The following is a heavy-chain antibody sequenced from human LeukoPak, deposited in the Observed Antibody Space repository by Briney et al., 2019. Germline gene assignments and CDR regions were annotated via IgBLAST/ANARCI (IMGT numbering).Heavy chain of an antibody. CDR2: ADPEDGET. CDR3: ATRGRPGPALASEC. Sequence: ATVKISCKVSGYTFTDYYMHWVQQAPGKGLEWMGLADPEDGETIYAEKFQGRVTITADTSTDSAYMELSSLRSEDTAVYYCATRGRPGPALASECWGQGTLVTVSS. D-gene: IGHD3-10*01. CDR1: GYTFTDYY. J-gene: IGHJ4*02. V-gene: IGHV1-69-2*01.